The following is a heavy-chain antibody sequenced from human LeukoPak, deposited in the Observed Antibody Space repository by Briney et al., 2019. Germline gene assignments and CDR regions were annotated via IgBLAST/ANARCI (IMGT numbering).Heavy chain of an antibody. J-gene: IGHJ2*01. CDR2: IYSDGST. CDR1: GFTFSDYY. Sequence: PGGSLRLSCAASGFTFSDYYMSWVRQAPGKGLEWVSLIYSDGSTYYADSVKGRFTISRDNSKNTLYLQMDSLRVEDTAMYFCTREKSVVVPSSYYYFDVWGRGTLVTVAS. CDR3: TREKSVVVPSSYYYFDV. D-gene: IGHD3-22*01. V-gene: IGHV3-53*01.